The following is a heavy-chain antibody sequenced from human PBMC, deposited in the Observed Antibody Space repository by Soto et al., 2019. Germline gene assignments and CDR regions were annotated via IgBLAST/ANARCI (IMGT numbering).Heavy chain of an antibody. D-gene: IGHD2-8*02. J-gene: IGHJ4*02. CDR1: GFTFSTYS. V-gene: IGHV3-21*01. CDR3: ARDKITGLFDY. CDR2: ISSSSSYI. Sequence: GGSLRLSCAASGFTFSTYSMNWVRQAPGKGLEWVSSISSSSSYIYYADSVMGRFTISRDNAKNSLYLQMNSLRAEDTAVYYCARDKITGLFDYWGQGTLVTVSS.